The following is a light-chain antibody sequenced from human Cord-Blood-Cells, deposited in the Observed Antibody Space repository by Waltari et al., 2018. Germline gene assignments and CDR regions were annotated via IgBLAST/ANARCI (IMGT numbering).Light chain of an antibody. J-gene: IGKJ1*01. CDR2: DAS. V-gene: IGKV3-11*01. Sequence: PASVSGSPGQSITISCTGTSSDVGGYNYVSWYQQKPGQAPRLLIYDASNRATGIPARFSGSGSGTDFTLTISSLEPEDFAVYYCQQRSNWPTFGQGTKVEIK. CDR3: QQRSNWPT. CDR1: DVGGYNY.